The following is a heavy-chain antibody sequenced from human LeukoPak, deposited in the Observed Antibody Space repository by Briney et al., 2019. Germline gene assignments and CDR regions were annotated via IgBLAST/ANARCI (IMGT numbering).Heavy chain of an antibody. J-gene: IGHJ4*02. D-gene: IGHD5-18*01. CDR1: GFTFSSYA. CDR3: AKDGGYSLDLDFDY. V-gene: IGHV3-23*01. CDR2: ISGSGGST. Sequence: TGGSLRLSCAASGFTFSSYAMSWVRQAPGKGLEWVSAISGSGGSTYYADSVKGRFTISRDNSKNTLYLQMNSLRAEDTAVYYCAKDGGYSLDLDFDYWGQGTLVTVSS.